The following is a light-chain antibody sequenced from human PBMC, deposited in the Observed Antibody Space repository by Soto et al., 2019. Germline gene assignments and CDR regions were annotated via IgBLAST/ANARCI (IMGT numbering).Light chain of an antibody. CDR1: SNDVGDYNY. CDR3: SSYAGSSTLYV. Sequence: QSVLTQPPSASGSPGQSVTISCTGTSNDVGDYNYVSWYQQHPGKAPKLMIYEVSKRPSGVPGRFSGSKSGNTASLTVSGLHAEDEADYYCSSYAGSSTLYVFGTGTKVTVL. J-gene: IGLJ1*01. CDR2: EVS. V-gene: IGLV2-8*01.